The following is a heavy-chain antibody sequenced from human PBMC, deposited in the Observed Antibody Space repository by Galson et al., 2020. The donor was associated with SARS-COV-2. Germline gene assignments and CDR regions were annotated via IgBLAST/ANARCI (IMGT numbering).Heavy chain of an antibody. Sequence: GGSLRLSCAASGFTFSSYDMHWVRQAPGKGLEWVSYISSSSTIYYADSVKGRFTISRDNAKNSLYLQMNSLRAEDTAVYYCAREFEGGLGGYYDFWSGYQYYYYYMDVWGKGTTVTVSS. CDR2: ISSSSTI. CDR3: AREFEGGLGGYYDFWSGYQYYYYYMDV. D-gene: IGHD3-3*01. V-gene: IGHV3-48*04. J-gene: IGHJ6*03. CDR1: GFTFSSYD.